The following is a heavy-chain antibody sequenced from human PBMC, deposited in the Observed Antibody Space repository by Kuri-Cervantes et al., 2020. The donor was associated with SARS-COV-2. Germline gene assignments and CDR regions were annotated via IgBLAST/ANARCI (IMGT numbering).Heavy chain of an antibody. J-gene: IGHJ4*02. CDR3: AKDDGGSFGLFDN. V-gene: IGHV3-30*02. CDR1: GFIFSSYG. Sequence: GESLKISCAASGFIFSSYGMHWVRQAPGKGLEWVAFVRSDGSNKHYTDSVKGRFTISRDNSKNTLYLQMNSLRPEDTAVYYCAKDDGGSFGLFDNWGQGILVTVSS. CDR2: VRSDGSNK. D-gene: IGHD1-26*01.